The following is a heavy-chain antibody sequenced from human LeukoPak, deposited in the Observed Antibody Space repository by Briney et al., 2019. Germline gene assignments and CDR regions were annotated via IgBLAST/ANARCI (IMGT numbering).Heavy chain of an antibody. CDR1: GGSISSYY. D-gene: IGHD3-10*01. J-gene: IGHJ5*02. V-gene: IGHV4-59*12. CDR2: IYYSGST. CDR3: ARDSGTTGEVKFDP. Sequence: SETLSLTCTVSGGSISSYYWSWIRQPPGKGLEWIGYIYYSGSTNYNPSLRSRVTMSVDTSKNQLSLRVRSVTAADTGVYYCARDSGTTGEVKFDPWGQGTLVTVSS.